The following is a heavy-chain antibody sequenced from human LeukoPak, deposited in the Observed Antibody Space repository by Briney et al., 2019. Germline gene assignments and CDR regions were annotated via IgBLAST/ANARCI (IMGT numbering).Heavy chain of an antibody. CDR1: GGSISSYF. J-gene: IGHJ4*02. CDR2: ISSSGGT. Sequence: SETLSLTCTVSGGSISSYFWNWIRQPPGKGLEWIGYISSSGGTNSNPSLKSRVSISVDTSKNQSSLKLSSVTAADTAVYYCARAYSSSWLFDYWGQGTLVTVSS. CDR3: ARAYSSSWLFDY. V-gene: IGHV4-59*01. D-gene: IGHD6-13*01.